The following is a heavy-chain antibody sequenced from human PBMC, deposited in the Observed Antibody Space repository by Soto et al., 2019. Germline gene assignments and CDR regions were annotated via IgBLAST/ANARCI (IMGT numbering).Heavy chain of an antibody. Sequence: EVQLLVSGGGSAQPGGSLRLSCEVSGFTLTNYAMSWVRQTPGKGLEWVSQISASGDRTYYADSVKGRFTISKDFSKNTLFLQMQSLRGENSDVYYCEGSWTWGQGTMVTVSS. CDR3: EGSWT. D-gene: IGHD5-12*01. V-gene: IGHV3-23*01. J-gene: IGHJ3*01. CDR1: GFTLTNYA. CDR2: ISASGDRT.